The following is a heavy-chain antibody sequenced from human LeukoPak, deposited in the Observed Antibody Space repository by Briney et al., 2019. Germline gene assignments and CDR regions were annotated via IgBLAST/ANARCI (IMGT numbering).Heavy chain of an antibody. CDR1: GGSISSYY. CDR2: IYYSGST. V-gene: IGHV4-59*08. CDR3: ARHTVWYSSSFYYYYYGMDV. Sequence: SETLSLTCTASGGSISSYYWSWIRQPPGKGLEWIGYIYYSGSTNYNPSLKSRVTISVDTSKNQFSLKLSSVTAADTAVYYCARHTVWYSSSFYYYYYGMDVWGQGTTVTVSS. J-gene: IGHJ6*02. D-gene: IGHD6-13*01.